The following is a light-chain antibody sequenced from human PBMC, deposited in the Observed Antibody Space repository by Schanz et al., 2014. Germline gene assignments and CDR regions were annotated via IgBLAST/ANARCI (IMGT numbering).Light chain of an antibody. CDR2: DAS. CDR3: QHRANWPPA. V-gene: IGKV3-11*01. Sequence: EIVLTQSPGTLSLSPGERATLSCRASQTVSSTSLAWYQQKPGQTPRLLIYDASNRATGIPARFSGSGSGTDFTLTISSLEPEDFAVYFCQHRANWPPAFGQGTRLEIK. J-gene: IGKJ5*01. CDR1: QTVSSTS.